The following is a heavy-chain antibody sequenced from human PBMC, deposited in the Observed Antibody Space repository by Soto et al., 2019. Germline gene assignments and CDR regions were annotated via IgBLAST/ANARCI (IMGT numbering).Heavy chain of an antibody. J-gene: IGHJ6*02. D-gene: IGHD6-6*01. CDR2: IYYSGST. Sequence: SETLSLTCTVSGGSISSYYWSWIRQPPGKGLEWIGYIYYSGSTNYNPSLKSRVTISVDTSKNQFSLKLSSVTAADTAVYYCARSPDSSSSQRYYYYYCGMDVWGQGTTVTVSS. CDR3: ARSPDSSSSQRYYYYYCGMDV. V-gene: IGHV4-59*01. CDR1: GGSISSYY.